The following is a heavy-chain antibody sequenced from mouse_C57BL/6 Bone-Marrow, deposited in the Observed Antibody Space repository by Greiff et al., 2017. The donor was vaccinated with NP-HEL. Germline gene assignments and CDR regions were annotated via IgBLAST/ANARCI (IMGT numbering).Heavy chain of an antibody. Sequence: EVQRVESGGGLVQPGESLKLSCESNEYEFPSHDMSWVRKTPEKRLEWVAAINSDGGSTYYPDTMERRFIISRDNTKKTLYLQMSSLRSEDTALYYCARHGQLRLPLYAMDYWGQGTSVTVSS. CDR3: ARHGQLRLPLYAMDY. J-gene: IGHJ4*01. D-gene: IGHD3-2*02. CDR1: EYEFPSHD. CDR2: INSDGGST. V-gene: IGHV5-2*01.